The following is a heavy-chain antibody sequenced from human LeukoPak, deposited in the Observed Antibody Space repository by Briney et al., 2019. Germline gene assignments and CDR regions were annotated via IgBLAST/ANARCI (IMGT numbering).Heavy chain of an antibody. CDR1: GGSISSGSYY. J-gene: IGHJ4*02. V-gene: IGHV4-61*02. Sequence: SQTLSLTCTVSGGSISSGSYYWSWIRQPAGKGLEWIGRIYTSGSTNYNPSLKSRVTISVDTSKNQFSLKLSSVTAADTAVYYCARDAEGNSYGAFDYWGQGTLVTVSS. D-gene: IGHD5-18*01. CDR3: ARDAEGNSYGAFDY. CDR2: IYTSGST.